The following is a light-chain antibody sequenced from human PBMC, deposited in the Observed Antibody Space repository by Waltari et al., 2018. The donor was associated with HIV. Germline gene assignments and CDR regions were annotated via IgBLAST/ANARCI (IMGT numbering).Light chain of an antibody. Sequence: QSVLTQPPSVSGAPGQRVTIACTVSSATNGPGHDVPWFQPLPGTAPKLLIYGNTNRPSGVPDRFSGSKSGTSASLAITGLQAEDEADYYCQSYDSGLTAYVFGTGTKVTVL. CDR3: QSYDSGLTAYV. J-gene: IGLJ1*01. CDR1: SATNGPGHD. CDR2: GNT. V-gene: IGLV1-40*01.